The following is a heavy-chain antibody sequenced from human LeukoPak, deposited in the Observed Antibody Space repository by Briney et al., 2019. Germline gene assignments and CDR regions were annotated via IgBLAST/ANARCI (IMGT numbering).Heavy chain of an antibody. CDR2: FYYSGST. Sequence: PSETLSLTCTVSGGSISSYYWSWIRQPPGKGLEWIGYFYYSGSTNYNPSLKSRVTISVDTSKNQFSLKLSSVTAADTAVYYCARAYRGTFDYWGQGTLVTVSS. V-gene: IGHV4-59*01. CDR1: GGSISSYY. CDR3: ARAYRGTFDY. D-gene: IGHD1-26*01. J-gene: IGHJ4*02.